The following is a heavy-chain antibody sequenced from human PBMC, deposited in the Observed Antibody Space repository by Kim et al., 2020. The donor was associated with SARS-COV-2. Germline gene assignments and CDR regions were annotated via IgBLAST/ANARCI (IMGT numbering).Heavy chain of an antibody. V-gene: IGHV1-18*01. CDR2: INTKNGNT. J-gene: IGHJ5*02. CDR1: GYTFTNYG. CDR3: ARGPRVPWFDP. Sequence: ASVKVSCKASGYTFTNYGITWVRQDPGRGLEWMGWINTKNGNTNYAQRPRGRVTMTTDTSTDTAYMELRSLRSDDTAVYYCARGPRVPWFDPWGQGTLVSVSS. D-gene: IGHD3-10*01.